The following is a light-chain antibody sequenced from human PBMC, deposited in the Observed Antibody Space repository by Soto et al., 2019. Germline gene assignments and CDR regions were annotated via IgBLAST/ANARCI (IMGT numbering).Light chain of an antibody. CDR3: QQYATSPIT. V-gene: IGKV3-20*01. CDR2: GAS. CDR1: QNVAEH. J-gene: IGKJ5*01. Sequence: EVVLRRSPADLSLSQGERGRHSCRASQNVAEHLAWYQQKHGQAPRVLIYGASSRATGIPDRFTGSGSGTDGTLTITPLQQEDVSVYVCQQYATSPITFGQGTRLEIK.